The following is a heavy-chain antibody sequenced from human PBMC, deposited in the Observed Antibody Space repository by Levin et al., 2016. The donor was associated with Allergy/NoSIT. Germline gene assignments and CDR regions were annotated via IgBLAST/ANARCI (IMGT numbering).Heavy chain of an antibody. D-gene: IGHD3-9*01. V-gene: IGHV1-2*02. Sequence: WVRQAPGQGLEWMGWINPNSGGTNYAQKFQGRVTMTRDTSISTAYMELSRLRSDDTAVYYCARSPLPPHFDWLLYALDYWGQGTLVTVSS. J-gene: IGHJ4*02. CDR3: ARSPLPPHFDWLLYALDY. CDR2: INPNSGGT.